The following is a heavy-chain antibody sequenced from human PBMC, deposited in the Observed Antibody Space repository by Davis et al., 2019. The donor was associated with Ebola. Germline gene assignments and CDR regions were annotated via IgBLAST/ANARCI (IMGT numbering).Heavy chain of an antibody. D-gene: IGHD2-2*01. Sequence: GESLKMSCQGSGYMFAKYWIGWVRQVSGKGLEWVGIVYPGDSDITYSPYFQGQVTISVDKSLSTTFLQWSTLKASDTAIYYCARMPRGYLDEGYALDVWGQGTTVTVSS. CDR1: GYMFAKYW. V-gene: IGHV5-51*01. CDR2: VYPGDSDI. CDR3: ARMPRGYLDEGYALDV. J-gene: IGHJ6*02.